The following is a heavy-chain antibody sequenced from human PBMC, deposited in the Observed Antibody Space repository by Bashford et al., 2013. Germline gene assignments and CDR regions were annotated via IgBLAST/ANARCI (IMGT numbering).Heavy chain of an antibody. V-gene: IGHV3-23*01. J-gene: IGHJ6*02. CDR2: ISGSGGST. D-gene: IGHD3-10*01. CDR3: ARGMGVPAAISGSGSYNHYGMDV. Sequence: VRQAPGKGLEWVSAISGSGGSTYYADSVKGRFTISRDNSKNTLYLQMNSLRAEDTAVYYCARGMGVPAAISGSGSYNHYGMDVWGQGTTVTVSS.